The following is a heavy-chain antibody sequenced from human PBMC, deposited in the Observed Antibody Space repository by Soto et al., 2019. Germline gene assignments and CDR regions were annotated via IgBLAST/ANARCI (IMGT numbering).Heavy chain of an antibody. Sequence: PGGSLRLSCAASGFTVSSNYMSWVRQAPGKGLEWVSVIYSGGSTYYADSVKGRFTISRDNSKNTLYLQMNSLRAEDTAVYYCARGRSRWGRDFDYWGQGTLVTVSS. CDR3: ARGRSRWGRDFDY. V-gene: IGHV3-66*01. J-gene: IGHJ4*02. CDR1: GFTVSSNY. CDR2: IYSGGST. D-gene: IGHD7-27*01.